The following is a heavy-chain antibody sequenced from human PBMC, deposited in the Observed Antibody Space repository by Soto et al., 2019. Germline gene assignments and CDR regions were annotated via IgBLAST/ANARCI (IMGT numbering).Heavy chain of an antibody. V-gene: IGHV4-31*03. J-gene: IGHJ6*02. D-gene: IGHD3-22*01. CDR3: ATTPTYYYDRYYYGMDV. Sequence: QVQLQESGPGLVKPSQTLSLTCPVSGGSISSGGYYWSWIRQHPGKGLEWIGYIYYSGSTYYNPCLKSRVTISVDTSKNQFSLKLSSVTAADTAVYYCATTPTYYYDRYYYGMDVWGQGTTVTVSS. CDR1: GGSISSGGYY. CDR2: IYYSGST.